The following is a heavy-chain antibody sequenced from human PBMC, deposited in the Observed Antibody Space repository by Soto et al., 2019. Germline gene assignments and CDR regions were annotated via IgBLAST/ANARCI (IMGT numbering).Heavy chain of an antibody. V-gene: IGHV1-18*01. CDR2: ISGYNGNT. D-gene: IGHD3-22*01. J-gene: IGHJ6*02. CDR1: LDSCHTYA. Sequence: SAKVSCKAPLDSCHTYAISWVRQAPGQGLEWVGWISGYNGNTTYAQKFQGRVPLTTDTSTQTAFMELRSLTGDDTAVYYCARYDSSGYYWPYYYYGMDVWGQGTTVTVSS. CDR3: ARYDSSGYYWPYYYYGMDV.